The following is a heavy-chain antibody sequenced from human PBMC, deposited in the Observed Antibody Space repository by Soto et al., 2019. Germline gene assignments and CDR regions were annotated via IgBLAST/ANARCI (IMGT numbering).Heavy chain of an antibody. CDR2: INHSGST. Sequence: PSETLSLTCAVYGGSFSGYYWSWIRQPPGKGLEWIGEINHSGSTNYNPSLKSRVTISVDTSKNQFSLKLSSVTAADTAVYYCARAGTLQLSYGMDVWGQGTTVTAP. V-gene: IGHV4-34*01. CDR1: GGSFSGYY. J-gene: IGHJ6*02. CDR3: ARAGTLQLSYGMDV. D-gene: IGHD1-1*01.